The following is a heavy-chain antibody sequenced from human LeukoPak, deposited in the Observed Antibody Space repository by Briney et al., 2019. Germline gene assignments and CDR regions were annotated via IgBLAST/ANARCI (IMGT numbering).Heavy chain of an antibody. V-gene: IGHV4-39*07. Sequence: SETLSLTCTVSGGSISSSSYYWGWIRQPPGKGLEWIGSIYYSGSTYYNPSLKSRVTISVDTSKNQFSLKLSSVTAADTAVYYCARGDYYGSGSYITAFDIWGQGTMVTVSS. D-gene: IGHD3-10*01. CDR3: ARGDYYGSGSYITAFDI. CDR1: GGSISSSSYY. J-gene: IGHJ3*02. CDR2: IYYSGST.